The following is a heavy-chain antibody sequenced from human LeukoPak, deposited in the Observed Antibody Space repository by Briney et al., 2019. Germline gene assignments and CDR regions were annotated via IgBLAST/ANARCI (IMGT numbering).Heavy chain of an antibody. Sequence: PGGSLRLSCAASGFTFSNHGMNWVRQAPGKGLGWVSGISPSADIKYYADSEKGRFTISRDNSKNMLYLEVISLTADDTAVYYCARGDKQLVFNRNKGGFDPWGQGTLVTVSS. CDR2: ISPSADIK. V-gene: IGHV3-23*01. CDR3: ARGDKQLVFNRNKGGFDP. D-gene: IGHD6-13*01. J-gene: IGHJ5*02. CDR1: GFTFSNHG.